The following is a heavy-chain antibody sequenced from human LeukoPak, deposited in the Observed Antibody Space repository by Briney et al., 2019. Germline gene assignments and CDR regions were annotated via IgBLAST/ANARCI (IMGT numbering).Heavy chain of an antibody. D-gene: IGHD2-8*01. CDR1: GFTFSSYG. J-gene: IGHJ5*02. CDR2: ISYDGSNK. V-gene: IGHV3-30*03. Sequence: PGRSLRLSCAASGFTFSSYGMHWVRQAPGKGLEWVAVISYDGSNKYYADSVKGRFTISRDNSKNTLYLQMNSLRAEDTAVYYCARPLLPYCTNGVCYEAGRLWFDPWGQGTLVTVSS. CDR3: ARPLLPYCTNGVCYEAGRLWFDP.